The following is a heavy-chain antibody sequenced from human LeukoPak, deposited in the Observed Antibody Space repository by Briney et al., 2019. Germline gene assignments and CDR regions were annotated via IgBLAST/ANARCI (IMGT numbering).Heavy chain of an antibody. Sequence: GGSLRLSCAASEFTFSSYAMHWVRQAPGKGLEYDSAISSNGGSTYYANSVKGRFTISRDNSKNTLYLQMGSLRAEDMAVYYCARSDYGDYYYYYGMDVWGQGTTVTVSS. CDR3: ARSDYGDYYYYYGMDV. CDR2: ISSNGGST. D-gene: IGHD4-17*01. V-gene: IGHV3-64*01. CDR1: EFTFSSYA. J-gene: IGHJ6*02.